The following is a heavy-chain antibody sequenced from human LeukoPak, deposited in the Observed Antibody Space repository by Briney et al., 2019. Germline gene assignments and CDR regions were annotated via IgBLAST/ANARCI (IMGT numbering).Heavy chain of an antibody. J-gene: IGHJ4*02. Sequence: GASVKVSRKASGYTFTSYAMHWVRQAPGQRLEWMGWINAGNGNTKYSQKFQGRVTITRDTSASTAYMELSSLRSEDTAVYYCARGYCSGGSCHPLDYWGQGTPVTVSS. CDR2: INAGNGNT. D-gene: IGHD2-15*01. CDR1: GYTFTSYA. V-gene: IGHV1-3*01. CDR3: ARGYCSGGSCHPLDY.